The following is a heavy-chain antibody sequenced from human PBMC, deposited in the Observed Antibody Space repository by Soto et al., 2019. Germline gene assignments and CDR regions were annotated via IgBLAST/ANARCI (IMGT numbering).Heavy chain of an antibody. V-gene: IGHV3-30-3*01. D-gene: IGHD6-6*01. CDR3: ARGAIAARPGYVYY. CDR1: GFTFSSYA. Sequence: GGSLRLSCAASGFTFSSYAMHWVRQAPGKGLEWVAVISNDGSNKYYADSVKGRFTISRDNSKNTPYLQMNSLRAEDTAVYYCARGAIAARPGYVYYWGQGTLVTVSS. CDR2: ISNDGSNK. J-gene: IGHJ4*02.